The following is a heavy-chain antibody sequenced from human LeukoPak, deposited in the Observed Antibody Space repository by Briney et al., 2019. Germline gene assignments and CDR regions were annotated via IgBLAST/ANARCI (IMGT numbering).Heavy chain of an antibody. Sequence: GGSLRLSCAASGFTFSGYSMNWVRQAPGKGLEWVSYISSSSSTIYYADSVKGRFTISRDNAKNSLYLQMNSLRAEDTAVYYCASKCSSTSCYTGPLVYWGQGTLVTVSS. D-gene: IGHD2-2*02. CDR2: ISSSSSTI. J-gene: IGHJ4*02. V-gene: IGHV3-48*04. CDR1: GFTFSGYS. CDR3: ASKCSSTSCYTGPLVY.